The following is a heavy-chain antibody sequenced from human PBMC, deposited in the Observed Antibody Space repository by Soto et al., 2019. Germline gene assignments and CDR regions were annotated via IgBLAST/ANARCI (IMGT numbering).Heavy chain of an antibody. CDR3: AKDRGGDCPDNSCYFGADY. Sequence: VQMVESGGGVVQPGKSLRLSFETSGFTFKFYGMHWVRQAPGKGLECVAVISHDGNTHYYADSVKGRFTLSRDNSKNTLYLLMNSLRLDDSSTYYCAKDRGGDCPDNSCYFGADYWGQGALVTVSS. V-gene: IGHV3-30*18. CDR2: ISHDGNTH. D-gene: IGHD2-2*01. J-gene: IGHJ4*02. CDR1: GFTFKFYG.